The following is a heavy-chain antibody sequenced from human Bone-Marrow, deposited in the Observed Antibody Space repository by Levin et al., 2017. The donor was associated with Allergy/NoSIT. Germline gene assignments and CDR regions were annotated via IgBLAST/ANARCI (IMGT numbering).Heavy chain of an antibody. J-gene: IGHJ2*01. Sequence: KWSGPTLVKPTETLTLTCTFSGFSLSDTTMGVSWIRQPPGKALEWLAHVFWNDEKIYTSSLRNRLTISKDTSKSQVVLSMTTMDPADTATYYCARTRWAWYFDIWGRGTLVTVSS. V-gene: IGHV2-26*01. D-gene: IGHD3-16*01. CDR1: GFSLSDTTMG. CDR3: ARTRWAWYFDI. CDR2: VFWNDEK.